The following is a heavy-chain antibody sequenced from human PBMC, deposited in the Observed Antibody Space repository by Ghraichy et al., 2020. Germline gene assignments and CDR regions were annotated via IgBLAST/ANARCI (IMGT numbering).Heavy chain of an antibody. V-gene: IGHV3-48*04. J-gene: IGHJ2*01. CDR2: ISSSSSTI. CDR1: GFTFSSYS. CDR3: ARDRDSSGYYGRYFDL. D-gene: IGHD3-22*01. Sequence: LSLTCAASGFTFSSYSMNWVRQAPGKGLEWVSYISSSSSTIYYADSVKGRFTISRDNAKNSLYLQMNSLRVEDTAVYYCARDRDSSGYYGRYFDLWGRGTLVPVSS.